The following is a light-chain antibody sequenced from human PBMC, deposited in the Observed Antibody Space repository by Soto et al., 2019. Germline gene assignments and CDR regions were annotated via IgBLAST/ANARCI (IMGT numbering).Light chain of an antibody. J-gene: IGLJ3*02. Sequence: QSVLTQPPSASGTPGQRVTISCSGSSSNIGRNTVKWYRQLPGTAPKLLIGSSDQRPSEVPDRFSGSQSGTSASLAISGLQSEDEADYICAAWDDSLNAWAFGQGTKLIVL. V-gene: IGLV1-44*01. CDR2: SSD. CDR1: SSNIGRNT. CDR3: AAWDDSLNAWA.